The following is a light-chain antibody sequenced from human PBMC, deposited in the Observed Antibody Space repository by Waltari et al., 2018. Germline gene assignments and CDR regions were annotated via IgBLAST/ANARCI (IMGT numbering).Light chain of an antibody. CDR2: EGS. CDR1: SSALGGYNL. J-gene: IGLJ1*01. V-gene: IGLV2-23*01. Sequence: QSALTQPASVSGSPGQSITISCTVDSSALGGYNLVSWYQRRPGDAPKLLIYEGSKRPSGVSSRFSGSRSGDTASLTISGLQSEDEADYSCSSFGGSGSFVFGSGTKVTVL. CDR3: SSFGGSGSFV.